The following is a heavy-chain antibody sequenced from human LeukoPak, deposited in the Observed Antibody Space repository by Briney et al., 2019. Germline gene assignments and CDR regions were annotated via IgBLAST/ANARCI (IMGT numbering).Heavy chain of an antibody. D-gene: IGHD3-3*01. CDR3: ARADTYYDFWSGYSKAIIWFDP. J-gene: IGHJ5*02. CDR1: GGSISSYY. Sequence: SETLSLTCTVSGGSISSYYWSWIRQPPGKGLEWVGYIYYSGSTNYNPSLKSRVTISVDTSKNQFSLMPSSVTAADTAVYYCARADTYYDFWSGYSKAIIWFDPWGQGTLVTVSS. CDR2: IYYSGST. V-gene: IGHV4-59*01.